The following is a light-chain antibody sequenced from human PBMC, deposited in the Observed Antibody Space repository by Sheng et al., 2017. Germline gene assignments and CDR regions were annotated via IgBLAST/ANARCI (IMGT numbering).Light chain of an antibody. CDR2: DDT. J-gene: IGLJ2*01. CDR3: HVWDDFSVV. CDR1: NIGSKA. Sequence: SYVLTQSPSVSVAPGQTATITCGGNNIGSKAVHWYQQKPGQAPVLVVHDDTDRPSGIPARFSGSNSGNTATLTVSGVEAGDEADYYCHVWDDFSVVFGGRTKLTVL. V-gene: IGLV3-21*02.